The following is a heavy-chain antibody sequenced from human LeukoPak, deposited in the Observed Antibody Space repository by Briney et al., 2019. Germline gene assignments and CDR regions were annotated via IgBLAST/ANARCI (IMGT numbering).Heavy chain of an antibody. J-gene: IGHJ4*02. V-gene: IGHV3-21*01. CDR2: ISITVGAI. Sequence: PVGTPRLSCAASGFTFTSYSMNWVRHAPGKGLEWVSSISITVGAIYYADSVKGRFTIPRDNAKNPLYLQMNSLRAEDTAVYYCGRDRGVYGEFFDYWGQRTLLPVS. CDR3: GRDRGVYGEFFDY. CDR1: GFTFTSYS. D-gene: IGHD5/OR15-5a*01.